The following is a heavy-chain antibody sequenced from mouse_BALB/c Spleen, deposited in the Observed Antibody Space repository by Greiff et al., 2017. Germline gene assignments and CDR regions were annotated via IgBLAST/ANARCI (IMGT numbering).Heavy chain of an antibody. D-gene: IGHD2-1*01. V-gene: IGHV2-6-7*01. CDR2: IWGDGST. J-gene: IGHJ3*01. CDR3: ARDLGYGNTWFAY. CDR1: GFSLTGYG. Sequence: VMLVESGPGLVAPSQSLSITRTVSGFSLTGYGVNWVRQPPGKGLEWLGMIWGDGSTDYNSALKSRLSISKDNSKSQVFLKMNSLQTDDTARYYCARDLGYGNTWFAYWGQGTLVTVSA.